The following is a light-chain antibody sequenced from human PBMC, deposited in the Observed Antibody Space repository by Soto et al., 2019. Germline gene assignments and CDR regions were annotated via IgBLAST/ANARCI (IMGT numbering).Light chain of an antibody. CDR2: AAS. Sequence: DIQMTQSPLSLSASVGDRVTITCLAGQSISSYLNWFQQKPGKAPKLLIYAASSLQSGVPSRFSGSGSGTDFTLTITSLQPEDFATYYCQQSYKTPRTFGQGTKVDIK. V-gene: IGKV1-39*01. CDR1: QSISSY. J-gene: IGKJ1*01. CDR3: QQSYKTPRT.